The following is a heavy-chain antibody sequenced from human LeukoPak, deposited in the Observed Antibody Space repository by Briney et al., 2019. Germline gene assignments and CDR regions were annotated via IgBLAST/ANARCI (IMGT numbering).Heavy chain of an antibody. Sequence: SETLSLTCTVSGGSISSYYWSWIRQPPGKGLEWIGYIYYSGSTNYNPSLKSRVTISVDTSKSQFSLKLSSVTAADTAVYFCARGGIVTAGTKWLNYWGQGTLVTVSS. CDR3: ARGGIVTAGTKWLNY. D-gene: IGHD6-13*01. V-gene: IGHV4-59*12. CDR2: IYYSGST. J-gene: IGHJ4*02. CDR1: GGSISSYY.